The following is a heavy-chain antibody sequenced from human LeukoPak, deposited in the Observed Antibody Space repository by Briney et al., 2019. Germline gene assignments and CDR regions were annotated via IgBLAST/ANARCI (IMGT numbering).Heavy chain of an antibody. CDR3: ARDRFRGIAAAGKEHYYYGMDV. CDR1: GGTFSSYA. V-gene: IGHV1-69*04. Sequence: ASVKVSCKASGGTFSSYAISWVRQAPGQGLEWMGRIIPILGIANYAQKFQGRVTITADKSTSTAYMELSSLRSEDTAVYYCARDRFRGIAAAGKEHYYYGMDVWGQGTTVTVSS. CDR2: IIPILGIA. D-gene: IGHD6-13*01. J-gene: IGHJ6*02.